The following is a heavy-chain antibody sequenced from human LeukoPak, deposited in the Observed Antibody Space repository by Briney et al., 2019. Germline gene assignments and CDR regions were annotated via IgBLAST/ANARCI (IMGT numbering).Heavy chain of an antibody. CDR3: ARRWLTGVAIVC. CDR1: GYGFTNYW. D-gene: IGHD3-9*01. J-gene: IGHJ4*02. Sequence: GEPLKISCQTSGYGFTNYWIGWVRQMPGKGLEWMGIIYPGDSDTKYSPSFQGQVTISADRSISTAYLQWSSLKASDTAMYYCARRWLTGVAIVCWGQGTLVTVSS. V-gene: IGHV5-51*01. CDR2: IYPGDSDT.